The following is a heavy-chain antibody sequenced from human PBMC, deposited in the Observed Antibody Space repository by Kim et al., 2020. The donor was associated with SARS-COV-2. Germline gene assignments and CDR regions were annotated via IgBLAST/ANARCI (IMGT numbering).Heavy chain of an antibody. D-gene: IGHD2-2*01. V-gene: IGHV3-23*01. CDR2: IAGSGGST. CDR1: GFTFSNYD. CDR3: AKRSCSISYCGYFDY. J-gene: IGHJ4*02. Sequence: GGSLRRSCVASGFTFSNYDMNWVRQALGKGLEWVAAIAGSGGSTYYADSVKGRFTISRDNSKNTLYLQMNSLRAEDTAVYYCAKRSCSISYCGYFDYWGQGTLVTVSS.